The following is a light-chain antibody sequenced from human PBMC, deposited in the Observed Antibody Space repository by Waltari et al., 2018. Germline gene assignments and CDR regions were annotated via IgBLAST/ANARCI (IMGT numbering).Light chain of an antibody. Sequence: QSALTQPRSVSGSPGQSVAISCTGTSSDVGGYNYVFWYQQHPGKAPKLIISDVTKRPSGVPDRFSGSKSGNTASLTISGLQAEDEADYYCCSYGGTYYVFGTGTKVTVL. CDR3: CSYGGTYYV. CDR1: SSDVGGYNY. V-gene: IGLV2-11*01. CDR2: DVT. J-gene: IGLJ1*01.